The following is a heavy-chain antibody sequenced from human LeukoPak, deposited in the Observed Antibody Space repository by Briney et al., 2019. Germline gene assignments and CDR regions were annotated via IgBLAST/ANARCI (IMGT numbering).Heavy chain of an antibody. CDR2: ISWNSGSI. Sequence: GGSLRLSCAASGFTFDDYAMHWVRQAPGKGLEWVSGISWNSGSIGYADSVKGRFTISRDNAKNSLYLQMNSLRAEDTALYYCAKAAGTIIAGYYFDYWGQGNLVTVSS. J-gene: IGHJ4*02. CDR3: AKAAGTIIAGYYFDY. D-gene: IGHD5-24*01. CDR1: GFTFDDYA. V-gene: IGHV3-9*01.